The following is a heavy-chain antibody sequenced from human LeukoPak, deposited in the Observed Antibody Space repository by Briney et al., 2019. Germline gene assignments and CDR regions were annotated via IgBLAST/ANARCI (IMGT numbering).Heavy chain of an antibody. CDR2: IRKKAHDWTP. CDR1: GFTFGDYG. J-gene: IGHJ4*02. D-gene: IGHD5-12*01. Sequence: GGSLRLSCTTSGFTFGDYGFNWVRQAPGKGLEWVGFIRKKAHDWTPQYAPSVQGRLTISRDDSKGIAYLEMNSLKTEDTAVYYCTRAGGYDNYLDYWGQGTPVTVSS. CDR3: TRAGGYDNYLDY. V-gene: IGHV3-49*04.